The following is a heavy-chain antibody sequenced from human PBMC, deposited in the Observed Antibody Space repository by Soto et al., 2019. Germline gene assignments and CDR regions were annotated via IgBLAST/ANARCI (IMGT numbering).Heavy chain of an antibody. J-gene: IGHJ4*01. CDR3: ARPYYDYIWWSYRF. V-gene: IGHV4-34*01. Sequence: SETLSLTCAVYGGSFSGYYWSWIRQPPGKGLEWIGEINHSGSTNYNPSLKSRVTISVDTSKNQFSLKLSSVTAADTAVYYCARPYYDYIWWSYRFWGHATLVT. D-gene: IGHD3-16*02. CDR2: INHSGST. CDR1: GGSFSGYY.